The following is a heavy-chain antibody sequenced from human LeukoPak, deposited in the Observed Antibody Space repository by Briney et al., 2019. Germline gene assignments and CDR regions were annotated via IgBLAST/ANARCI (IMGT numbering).Heavy chain of an antibody. D-gene: IGHD3-10*01. CDR3: ARGRRYYGSGSSNWFDP. J-gene: IGHJ5*02. Sequence: SETLSLTCAVYGGSFSGYSWSWIRQPPGKGLEWIGEINQSGSTNYNPSVRSRVTVPEDTSINQFSLKLNSVTAADTAVYYCARGRRYYGSGSSNWFDPWGQGTLVTVSS. V-gene: IGHV4-34*01. CDR2: INQSGST. CDR1: GGSFSGYS.